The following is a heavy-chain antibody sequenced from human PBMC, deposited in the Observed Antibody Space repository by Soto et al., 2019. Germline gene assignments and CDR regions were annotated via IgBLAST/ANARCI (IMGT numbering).Heavy chain of an antibody. D-gene: IGHD2-2*01. J-gene: IGHJ6*02. CDR2: INSDGSST. Sequence: EVQLVESGGGLVQPGGSLRLSCAASGFTFSSYWMHWVRQAPGKGLVWVSRINSDGSSTSYADSVKGRFTISRDNAKNTLCLPMNRLSAADTAVYYCASDWLVVEDYYGMDVWGQGTMVTVSS. V-gene: IGHV3-74*01. CDR1: GFTFSSYW. CDR3: ASDWLVVEDYYGMDV.